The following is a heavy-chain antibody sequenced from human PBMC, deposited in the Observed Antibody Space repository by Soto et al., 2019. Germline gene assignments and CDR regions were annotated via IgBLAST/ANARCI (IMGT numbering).Heavy chain of an antibody. CDR3: ARCGIRRYPQTTPNWFDP. Sequence: KSSETLSLTCAVYGGSFSGYYWSWIRQPPGKGLEWIGEINHSGSTNYNPSLKSRVTISVDTSKNQFSLKLSSVTAADTAVYYCARCGIRRYPQTTPNWFDPWGQGTLVTVSS. CDR2: INHSGST. J-gene: IGHJ5*02. D-gene: IGHD3-3*02. CDR1: GGSFSGYY. V-gene: IGHV4-34*01.